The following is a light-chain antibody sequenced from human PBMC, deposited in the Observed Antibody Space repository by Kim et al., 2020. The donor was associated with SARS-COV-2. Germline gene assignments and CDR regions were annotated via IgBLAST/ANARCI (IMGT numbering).Light chain of an antibody. J-gene: IGLJ2*01. CDR2: YDS. CDR3: QVWDSSSDHVV. CDR1: NIGSKS. Sequence: SYELTQPPSVSVAPGKTARITCGGNNIGSKSVHWYQQKPGQAPVLVIYYDSDRPSGIPERFSGSNSGNTATLTISRVEAGDEAECYCQVWDSSSDHVVFG. V-gene: IGLV3-21*04.